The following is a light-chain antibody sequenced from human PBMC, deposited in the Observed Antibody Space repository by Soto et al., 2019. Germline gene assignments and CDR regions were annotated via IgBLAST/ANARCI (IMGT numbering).Light chain of an antibody. Sequence: QSALTQPASVSGSPGQSITISCTGTSSDVGGYNYVSWYQHHPGKAPKVMIYDVGIRPSGVSNRFSGSKSGNTASLTISGLQAEDEADYYCSSYTISSTLVFGGGTKVTVL. V-gene: IGLV2-14*03. CDR3: SSYTISSTLV. CDR1: SSDVGGYNY. CDR2: DVG. J-gene: IGLJ2*01.